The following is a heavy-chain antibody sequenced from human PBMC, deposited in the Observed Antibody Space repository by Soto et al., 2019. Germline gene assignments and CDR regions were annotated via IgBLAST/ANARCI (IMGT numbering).Heavy chain of an antibody. J-gene: IGHJ4*02. V-gene: IGHV1-2*02. CDR1: GYAFTGYY. D-gene: IGHD5-18*01. CDR2: INPNSGDT. Sequence: ASVKVSCKSSGYAFTGYYIHWVRQAPGQGLEWMGWINPNSGDTNYAQKFQGRVTMTRDTSFSTAYMELSSLRSDDTAVYYCATRYSYVHFWGKRTLVTVSS. CDR3: ATRYSYVHF.